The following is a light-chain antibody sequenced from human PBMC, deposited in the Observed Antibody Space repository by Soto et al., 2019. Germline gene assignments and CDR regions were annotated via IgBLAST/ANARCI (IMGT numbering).Light chain of an antibody. V-gene: IGLV6-57*04. Sequence: NFMLTQPHSVSESPGKTVTISCTRSSGSIASHYVQWFQQRPGSAPTTVISENTLRLSGVPDRFSGSIDTSSNSSYLTISGLKAEDEADYYCQSFDTDYQVFRAGTKLTVL. CDR2: ENT. J-gene: IGLJ2*01. CDR3: QSFDTDYQV. CDR1: SGSIASHY.